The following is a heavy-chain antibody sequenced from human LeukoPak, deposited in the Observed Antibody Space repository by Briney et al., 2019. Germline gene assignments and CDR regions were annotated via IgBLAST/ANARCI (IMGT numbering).Heavy chain of an antibody. CDR3: ARGQDIAVVPAAPGTFDI. CDR1: GGSISSYY. V-gene: IGHV4-59*12. CDR2: FYYSGST. J-gene: IGHJ3*02. Sequence: PSETLSLTCTVSGGSISSYYWSWIRQPPGKGLEWIGYFYYSGSTNYNPSLKSRVTISVDTSKNQFSLKLSSVTAADTAVYYCARGQDIAVVPAAPGTFDIWGQGTMVTVSS. D-gene: IGHD2-2*01.